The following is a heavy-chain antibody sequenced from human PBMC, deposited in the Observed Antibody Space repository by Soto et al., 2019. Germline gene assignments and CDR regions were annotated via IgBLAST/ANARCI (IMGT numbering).Heavy chain of an antibody. D-gene: IGHD2-2*02. V-gene: IGHV3-23*01. CDR2: IGTNGDT. J-gene: IGHJ4*02. CDR3: AKKYPGTRPFDY. Sequence: GGSLRLSCAASGFTFSSYAMDWVRQAPGKGLEWVSAIGTNGDTYYADAVKGRFTISRDNLKTTLYLQMNSLRAEDTALYYCAKKYPGTRPFDYWGQGTLVTVSS. CDR1: GFTFSSYA.